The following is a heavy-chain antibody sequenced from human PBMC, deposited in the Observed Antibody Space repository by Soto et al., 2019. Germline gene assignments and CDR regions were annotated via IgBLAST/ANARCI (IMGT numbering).Heavy chain of an antibody. Sequence: QVQLLQSGAEVKKPGSSGKVSCKVSGGAFTNYSLNWVRHATGQGLEWLGGIIPLHNTSNYSLKLLGRGSVTADISSNTVYMHLSGLTSDDTATYYCAIWSNWNPLYYRGMDVWGQGTTVTVSS. CDR2: IIPLHNTS. CDR3: AIWSNWNPLYYRGMDV. V-gene: IGHV1-69*06. CDR1: GGAFTNYS. J-gene: IGHJ6*02. D-gene: IGHD1-20*01.